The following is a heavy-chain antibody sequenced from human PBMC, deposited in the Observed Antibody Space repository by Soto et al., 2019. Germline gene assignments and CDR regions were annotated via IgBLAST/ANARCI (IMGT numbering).Heavy chain of an antibody. CDR1: GYTFTGYY. Sequence: ASVKVSCKASGYTFTGYYMHWVRQAPGQGLEWMGWINPNSGGTNYAQKFQGWVTMTRDTSISTAYMELSRLRSDDTAVYYCARESGVRLRYFDSLSNSIHHFDYCGQGTLVTVST. J-gene: IGHJ4*02. CDR2: INPNSGGT. D-gene: IGHD3-9*01. V-gene: IGHV1-2*04. CDR3: ARESGVRLRYFDSLSNSIHHFDY.